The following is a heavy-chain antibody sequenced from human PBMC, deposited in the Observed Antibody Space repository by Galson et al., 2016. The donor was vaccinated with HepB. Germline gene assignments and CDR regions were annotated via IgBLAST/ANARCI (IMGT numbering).Heavy chain of an antibody. V-gene: IGHV3-11*01. Sequence: SLRLSCAASGFTFSDNYMSWIRQAPGKGLEWISYISSSGSFTYYADSVKGRVTISRDNAKKSLYLQMDSLRAEDTAIYYCTKATLKADWEYSGSYSDAWGQGTLVTVSS. D-gene: IGHD1-26*01. J-gene: IGHJ5*02. CDR2: ISSSGSFT. CDR1: GFTFSDNY. CDR3: TKATLKADWEYSGSYSDA.